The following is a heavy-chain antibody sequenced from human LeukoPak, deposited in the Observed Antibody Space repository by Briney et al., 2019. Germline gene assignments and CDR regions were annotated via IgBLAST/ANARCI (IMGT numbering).Heavy chain of an antibody. V-gene: IGHV3-30*02. Sequence: QPGGSLRLSCAASGFTFSSYGVHWVRQAPGKGLEWVAFIRYDGSNKYYADSVKGRFTISRDNSKNTLYLQMNSLRAEDTAVYYCAKDITIFGVVISALGFDYWGQGTLVTVSS. J-gene: IGHJ4*02. CDR3: AKDITIFGVVISALGFDY. D-gene: IGHD3-3*01. CDR2: IRYDGSNK. CDR1: GFTFSSYG.